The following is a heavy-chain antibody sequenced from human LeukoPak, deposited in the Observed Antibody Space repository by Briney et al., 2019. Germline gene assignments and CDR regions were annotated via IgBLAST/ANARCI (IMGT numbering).Heavy chain of an antibody. CDR1: GYTFTSYG. CDR2: ISAYNGNT. D-gene: IGHD3-3*01. V-gene: IGHV1-18*01. Sequence: ASVKVSCKASGYTFTSYGISWVRQAPGQGLEWMGWISAYNGNTNYAQKLQGRVTMTTDTSTSTAYMELRSLRSDDTAVYYCARDKYTYYDFWSGFSQSYYYYYGMDVWGQGTTVTVSS. J-gene: IGHJ6*02. CDR3: ARDKYTYYDFWSGFSQSYYYYYGMDV.